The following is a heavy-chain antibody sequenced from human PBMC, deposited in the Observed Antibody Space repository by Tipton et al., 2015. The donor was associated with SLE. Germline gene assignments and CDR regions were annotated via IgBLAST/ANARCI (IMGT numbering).Heavy chain of an antibody. J-gene: IGHJ4*02. CDR1: GFTFSNSG. Sequence: QSGAEVKKPGASVRVSCKASGFTFSNSGISWVRQAPGQGLEWMGWISTYSGVTNYAPTLQDRVTMTTDTSTSTAYMELRSLRSDDTAVYYCARVAVGYDILTGYYRPFDYWGQGTLVTVSS. CDR3: ARVAVGYDILTGYYRPFDY. CDR2: ISTYSGVT. V-gene: IGHV1-18*01. D-gene: IGHD3-9*01.